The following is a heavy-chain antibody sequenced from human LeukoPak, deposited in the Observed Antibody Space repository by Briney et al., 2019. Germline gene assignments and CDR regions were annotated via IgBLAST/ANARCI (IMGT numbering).Heavy chain of an antibody. J-gene: IGHJ4*02. D-gene: IGHD3-10*01. CDR2: INPNSGGT. CDR3: ARDARGYYSSGNYFITLY. V-gene: IGHV1-2*02. CDR1: GYTFTGYY. Sequence: ASVKVSCKASGYTFTGYYIHWVRQAPGQGLEWMGWINPNSGGTNYAQKFQGRVTMTRDTSINTAYMELNSLRSDDTAVYYCARDARGYYSSGNYFITLYWGQGTLVTVSS.